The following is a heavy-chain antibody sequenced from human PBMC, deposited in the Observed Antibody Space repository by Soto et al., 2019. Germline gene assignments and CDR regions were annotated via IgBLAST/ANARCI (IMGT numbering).Heavy chain of an antibody. CDR2: IYPGDSIT. CDR1: GYSFTSYW. Sequence: GESLKISCKGSGYSFTSYWIGWVRQMPGKGLEWMGIIYPGDSITTYSPSFQGLVTISADKSISTAYLQWSSLKASETAMYYCARAPGMADFDYWGQGNLVTVSS. D-gene: IGHD5-18*01. V-gene: IGHV5-51*01. J-gene: IGHJ4*02. CDR3: ARAPGMADFDY.